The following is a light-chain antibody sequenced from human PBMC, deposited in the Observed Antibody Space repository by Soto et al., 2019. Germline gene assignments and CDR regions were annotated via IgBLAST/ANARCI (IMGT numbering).Light chain of an antibody. J-gene: IGKJ3*01. CDR2: GVS. Sequence: DIQMTQSPSSLSASVGDRVTITCRASQAVGTFLAWYQQRSGMAPKVLVYGVSKLQPGVPSRFSGSGSGTEFTLTISSLQPEDVATYYCHKYNIAPLTFGPGTVVDSK. CDR1: QAVGTF. CDR3: HKYNIAPLT. V-gene: IGKV1-27*01.